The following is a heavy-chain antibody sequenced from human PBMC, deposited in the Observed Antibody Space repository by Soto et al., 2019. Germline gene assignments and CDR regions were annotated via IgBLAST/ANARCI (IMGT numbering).Heavy chain of an antibody. CDR2: IGAYNGNT. Sequence: ASVKVSCKASGYTFTSYGISWVRQAPGQGLEWMGWIGAYNGNTNYAQKLQGRVTMTTDTSTSTAYMELRSLRSDDTAVYYCARDLLYSGYPTYYFDYWGQGTLVTVSS. J-gene: IGHJ4*02. CDR1: GYTFTSYG. D-gene: IGHD5-12*01. V-gene: IGHV1-18*01. CDR3: ARDLLYSGYPTYYFDY.